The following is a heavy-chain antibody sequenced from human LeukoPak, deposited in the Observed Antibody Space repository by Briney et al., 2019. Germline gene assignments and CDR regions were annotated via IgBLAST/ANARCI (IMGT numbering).Heavy chain of an antibody. CDR2: IISSGSIV. J-gene: IGHJ4*02. V-gene: IGHV3-48*03. CDR1: GFTFSSYE. Sequence: GGSLRLSCAASGFTFSSYEMNWFRQAPGKGLEGVSYIISSGSIVYYAGSVKGRFTISRDNDKNSLYLQMNSLRAEDTAVYYCGRELWPGIGYWGQGTLVTVSS. CDR3: GRELWPGIGY. D-gene: IGHD3-10*01.